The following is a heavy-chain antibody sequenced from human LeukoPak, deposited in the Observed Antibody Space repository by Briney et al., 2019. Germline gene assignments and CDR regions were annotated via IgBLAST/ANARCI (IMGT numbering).Heavy chain of an antibody. CDR3: ARHYYDSSGPTYMDV. D-gene: IGHD3-22*01. CDR2: INPNSGGT. Sequence: ASVKVSCKASGYTFTAYYMHWVRQAPGQGLEWIGWINPNSGGTNYAQRFQGRVTLTRDTSISTAYMDLSRLRSDDTAVYYCARHYYDSSGPTYMDVWGKGTTVTISS. J-gene: IGHJ6*03. V-gene: IGHV1-2*02. CDR1: GYTFTAYY.